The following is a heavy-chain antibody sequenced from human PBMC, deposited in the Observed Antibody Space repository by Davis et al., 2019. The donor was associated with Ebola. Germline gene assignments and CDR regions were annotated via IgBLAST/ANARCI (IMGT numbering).Heavy chain of an antibody. D-gene: IGHD3-22*01. CDR3: AKDGVGTMIVVGYYYYGMDV. V-gene: IGHV3-30*18. J-gene: IGHJ6*04. Sequence: GGSLRLSCAASGFTFSSYGMHWVRQAPGKGLEWVAVISYDGSNKYYADSVKGRFTISRDNSKNTLYLQMNSLRAEDTAVYYCAKDGVGTMIVVGYYYYGMDVWGKGTTVTVSS. CDR1: GFTFSSYG. CDR2: ISYDGSNK.